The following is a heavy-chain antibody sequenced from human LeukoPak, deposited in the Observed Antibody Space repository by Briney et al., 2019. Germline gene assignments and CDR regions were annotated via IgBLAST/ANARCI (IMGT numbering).Heavy chain of an antibody. D-gene: IGHD6-19*01. V-gene: IGHV3-23*01. J-gene: IGHJ4*02. Sequence: PGGSLRLSCTASGFTFSSYAMSWVRQAPGKGLEWVSAISGSGGSTYYADSVKGRFTISRDNSKNTLYLQMNSLRAADTAVYYCAKDTEAVRLGDFDYWGQGTLVTVSS. CDR1: GFTFSSYA. CDR2: ISGSGGST. CDR3: AKDTEAVRLGDFDY.